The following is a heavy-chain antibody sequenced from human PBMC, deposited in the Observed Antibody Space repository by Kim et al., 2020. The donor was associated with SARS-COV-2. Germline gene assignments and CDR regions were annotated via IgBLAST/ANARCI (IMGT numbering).Heavy chain of an antibody. CDR2: IYYSGTT. V-gene: IGHV4-59*08. CDR3: ARHQYNSNWNGIENWFDP. Sequence: SETLSLTCTVSGGSIRSYFWSWIRQAPGKGLEWIGYIYYSGTTNYSPSLKSRVTMSVDTSKNQFSLKLTSVTAADTAVYYCARHQYNSNWNGIENWFDPWGQGTLVSVSS. D-gene: IGHD3-3*01. CDR1: GGSIRSYF. J-gene: IGHJ5*02.